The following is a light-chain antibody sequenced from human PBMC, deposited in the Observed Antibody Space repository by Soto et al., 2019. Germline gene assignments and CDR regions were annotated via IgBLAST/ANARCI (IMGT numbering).Light chain of an antibody. CDR1: QNVRDY. Sequence: EIVLTQSPATLSLSPGERATLSCRASQNVRDYLAWYQQKPGQPPRLLIYDASTRATGIPARFSGSGSGTDFTLTISSLEPEDFAVYYCHQRGNWPPITFGQGTRLEIK. CDR2: DAS. J-gene: IGKJ5*01. V-gene: IGKV3-11*01. CDR3: HQRGNWPPIT.